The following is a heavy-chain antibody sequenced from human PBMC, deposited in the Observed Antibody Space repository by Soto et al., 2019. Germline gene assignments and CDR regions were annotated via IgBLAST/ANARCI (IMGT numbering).Heavy chain of an antibody. V-gene: IGHV4-34*01. CDR3: ARSQRSDPCFDY. CDR2: INPDGAT. CDR1: GGSFSGYY. J-gene: IGHJ4*02. Sequence: SETLSLTCAVYGGSFSGYYWDWIRQPPGKGLEWIGEINPDGATNYTPSLSGRATISQDTSRNELSLNLSSVTAVDTAVYYYARSQRSDPCFDYWGQGALVTVSS.